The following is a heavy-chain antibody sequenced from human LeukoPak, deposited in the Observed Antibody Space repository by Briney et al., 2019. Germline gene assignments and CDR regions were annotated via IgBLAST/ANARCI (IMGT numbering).Heavy chain of an antibody. Sequence: GGSLRLSCAASGFTLSSYEMNWVRQAPGKGLEWVSYISASDTSIYYADSVKGRFTFSRDNAKNSVYLQMNSLRAEDTDLYYCARAVEGTTYFDYWGQGTLVTVSS. D-gene: IGHD1-26*01. CDR1: GFTLSSYE. V-gene: IGHV3-48*03. CDR2: ISASDTSI. J-gene: IGHJ4*02. CDR3: ARAVEGTTYFDY.